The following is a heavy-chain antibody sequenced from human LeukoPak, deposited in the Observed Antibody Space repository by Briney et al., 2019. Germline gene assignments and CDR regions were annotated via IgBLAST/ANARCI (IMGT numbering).Heavy chain of an antibody. J-gene: IGHJ4*02. D-gene: IGHD6-13*01. CDR3: AKGGYRALYYFDY. Sequence: GGSLRLSCAASGFTFDDYAMHWVRQAPGKGLEWVSGISWNSGSIGYADSVKGRFTISRDNAKNSLYLQMNSLRAEDTALYYCAKGGYRALYYFDYWGQGTLVTVSS. CDR1: GFTFDDYA. CDR2: ISWNSGSI. V-gene: IGHV3-9*01.